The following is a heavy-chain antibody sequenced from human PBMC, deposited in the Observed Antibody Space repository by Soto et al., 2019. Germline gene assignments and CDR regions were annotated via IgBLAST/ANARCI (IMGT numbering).Heavy chain of an antibody. CDR2: INPNSGGT. Sequence: ASVKVSCKASGYTFSGFYMHWVRQAPGQGLEWMGWINPNSGGTKSAEKFQGRVTMTRDTSISTAYMELSRLTSDDTAVYYCASAAVTGTAGLDFWGQGTNSTVSS. V-gene: IGHV1-2*02. J-gene: IGHJ4*02. CDR1: GYTFSGFY. CDR3: ASAAVTGTAGLDF. D-gene: IGHD6-19*01.